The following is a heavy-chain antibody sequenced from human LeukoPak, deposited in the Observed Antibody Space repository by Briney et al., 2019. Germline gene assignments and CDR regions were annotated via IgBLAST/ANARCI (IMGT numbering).Heavy chain of an antibody. CDR2: ISKDGRKN. CDR3: ARDLLNYGSAYYDVGIFDS. V-gene: IGHV3-30*03. D-gene: IGHD3-10*01. J-gene: IGHJ4*02. Sequence: LSLTCTVSGGSISSSSYYWGWIRQPPGKGLEWMAVISKDGRKNHYADSVKGRFTISRDNSKSTLFLQMNSLRPEDTAIYYCARDLLNYGSAYYDVGIFDSWGQGTLVTVSS. CDR1: GGSISSSS.